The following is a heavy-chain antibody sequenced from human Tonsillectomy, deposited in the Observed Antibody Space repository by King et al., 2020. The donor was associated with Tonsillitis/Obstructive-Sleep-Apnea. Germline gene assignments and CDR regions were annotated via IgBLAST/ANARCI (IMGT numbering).Heavy chain of an antibody. Sequence: LVQSGAEVKEAGESLRISCKISGYNFTNFWISWVRQMPGKGLEWMGRIDPSDSYTNYNPSFQSHVTISVDNSISTAFLQFSSLKASDTAMYYCARENPYSTRPWGQGTMVTVSA. V-gene: IGHV5-10-1*01. J-gene: IGHJ4*02. D-gene: IGHD2-2*01. CDR2: IDPSDSYT. CDR3: ARENPYSTRP. CDR1: GYNFTNFW.